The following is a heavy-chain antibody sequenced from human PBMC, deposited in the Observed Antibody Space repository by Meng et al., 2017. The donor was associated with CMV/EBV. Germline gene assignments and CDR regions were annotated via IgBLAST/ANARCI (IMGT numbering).Heavy chain of an antibody. CDR2: ISSSSSYI. V-gene: IGHV3-21*01. CDR1: GFTFSSYS. D-gene: IGHD2-2*01. J-gene: IGHJ6*02. CDR3: ARDGLECSSTSCDYYYYYGMDV. Sequence: GESLKISCAASGFTFSSYSMNWVRQAPGKGLEWVSSISSSSSYIYYADSVKGRFTISRDNAKSSLYLQMNSLRAEDTAVYYCARDGLECSSTSCDYYYYYGMDVWGQGTTVTVSS.